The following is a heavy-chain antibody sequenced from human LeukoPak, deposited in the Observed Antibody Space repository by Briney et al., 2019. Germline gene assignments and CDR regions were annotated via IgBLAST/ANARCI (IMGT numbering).Heavy chain of an antibody. J-gene: IGHJ5*02. CDR1: DGSISSSSYY. V-gene: IGHV4-39*07. Sequence: PSETLSLTCTVSDGSISSSSYYWGWIRQPPGKGLEWIGSIYYSGSTYYNPSLKSRVTISVDTSKNQFSLKLSSVTAADTAVYYCARDAYVGGNWFDPWGQGTLVTVSS. D-gene: IGHD3-10*02. CDR3: ARDAYVGGNWFDP. CDR2: IYYSGST.